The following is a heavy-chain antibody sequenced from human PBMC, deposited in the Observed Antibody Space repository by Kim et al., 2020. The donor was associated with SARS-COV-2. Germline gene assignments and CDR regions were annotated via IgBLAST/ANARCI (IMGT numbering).Heavy chain of an antibody. CDR1: GFTFSSYE. D-gene: IGHD3-10*01. J-gene: IGHJ6*02. CDR2: ISSSGSTI. Sequence: GGSLRLSCAASGFTFSSYEMNWVRQAPGKGLEWVSYISSSGSTIYYADSVKGRFTISRDNAKNSLYLQMNSLRAEDTAVYYCARDSKMSLRWFGELSDYYYYYGMDVWGQGTTVTVSS. V-gene: IGHV3-48*03. CDR3: ARDSKMSLRWFGELSDYYYYYGMDV.